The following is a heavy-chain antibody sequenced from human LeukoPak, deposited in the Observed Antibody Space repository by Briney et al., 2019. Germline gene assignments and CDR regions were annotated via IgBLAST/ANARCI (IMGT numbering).Heavy chain of an antibody. CDR1: GASMRGHY. J-gene: IGHJ4*02. CDR2: IYYMLNA. D-gene: IGHD6-19*01. Sequence: PSETLSLTCAVSGASMRGHYWTWIRQPPGKRLEWIGNIYYMLNANSYNPSLKSRVSISMDTPGTQFSLKLNSVTAADTAVYYCATSFRSGWGFDSWGQGILVAVSS. V-gene: IGHV4-59*11. CDR3: ATSFRSGWGFDS.